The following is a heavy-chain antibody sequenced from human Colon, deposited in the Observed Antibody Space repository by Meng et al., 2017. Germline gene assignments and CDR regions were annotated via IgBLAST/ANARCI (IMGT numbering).Heavy chain of an antibody. CDR1: GFTFSNAW. D-gene: IGHD2-21*02. Sequence: EVQLVESGGGLVKPGGSLRLSCAAPGFTFSNAWMSWVRQAPGKGLEWVGRIKKKTDGGTTDYAAPVKGRFTISRDDSKNTLHLQMNSLKAEDTAVYYCVRVTDWGQGTPVTVSS. CDR3: VRVTD. J-gene: IGHJ4*02. V-gene: IGHV3-15*01. CDR2: IKKKTDGGTT.